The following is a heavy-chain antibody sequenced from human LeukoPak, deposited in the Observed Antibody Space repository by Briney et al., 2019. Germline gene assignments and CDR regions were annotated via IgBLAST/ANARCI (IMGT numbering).Heavy chain of an antibody. CDR3: ATGSGGSWSLDY. CDR2: ITSSGTYI. D-gene: IGHD2-15*01. J-gene: IGHJ4*02. V-gene: IGHV3-21*01. Sequence: GGSLRLSCAASGFTFNNYNMNWVRQAPGKALEWVSSITSSGTYIFYADSVKGRFTISRDNSKNTLYLQMNSLRAEDTAVYYCATGSGGSWSLDYWGQGTLVTVSS. CDR1: GFTFNNYN.